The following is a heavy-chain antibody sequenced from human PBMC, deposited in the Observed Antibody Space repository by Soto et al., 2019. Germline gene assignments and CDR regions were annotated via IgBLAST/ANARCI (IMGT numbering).Heavy chain of an antibody. Sequence: GESLKISCKASGYRFNMYWIDWVRQLPGKGLEWMAIIYPGDSDTKYSPSFEGQVTVSVDTSISTAYLQWSSLEASDTAMYYCARQSASGSWYDSPVDVWGQGTTVTVSS. V-gene: IGHV5-51*01. J-gene: IGHJ6*02. CDR1: GYRFNMYW. D-gene: IGHD3-10*01. CDR2: IYPGDSDT. CDR3: ARQSASGSWYDSPVDV.